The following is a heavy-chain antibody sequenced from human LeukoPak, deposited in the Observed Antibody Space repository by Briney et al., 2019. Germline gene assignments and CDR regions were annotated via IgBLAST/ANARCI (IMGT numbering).Heavy chain of an antibody. CDR3: ARPPSGELTDY. Sequence: GGSLRLSCAASRFTFSSYAMHWVRQAPGKGLEWVAVISYDGSNKYYADSVKGRFTISRDNSKNTLYLQMNSLRAEDTAVYYCARPPSGELTDYWGQGTLVTVSS. D-gene: IGHD3-10*01. CDR2: ISYDGSNK. CDR1: RFTFSSYA. V-gene: IGHV3-30-3*01. J-gene: IGHJ4*02.